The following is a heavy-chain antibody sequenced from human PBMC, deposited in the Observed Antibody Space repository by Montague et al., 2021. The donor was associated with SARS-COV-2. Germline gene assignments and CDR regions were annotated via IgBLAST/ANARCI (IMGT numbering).Heavy chain of an antibody. D-gene: IGHD4-23*01. CDR3: VRDHPYGGPRGAYDI. Sequence: SETLSLTCTVSGGSITGHYWSWLRRSPGKGLEWIAYIYDGGAVNYNPSLGSRVTISTDTSKNQLSLKVSSVTAADTAVYCCVRDHPYGGPRGAYDIWGQGTVVTVSS. CDR1: GGSITGHY. CDR2: IYDGGAV. V-gene: IGHV4-59*11. J-gene: IGHJ3*02.